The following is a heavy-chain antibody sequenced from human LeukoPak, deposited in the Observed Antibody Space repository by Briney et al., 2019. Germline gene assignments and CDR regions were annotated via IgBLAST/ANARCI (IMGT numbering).Heavy chain of an antibody. Sequence: GASVKVSCKASGYTFTSYAMHWVRQAPGQRLEWMGWINAGNGNTKYSQKFQGRVTITRDTSTSTAYMHLRSLRSDDTAVYYCARSGLRNFDWSDSANRFDPWGQGTLVTVSS. CDR1: GYTFTSYA. J-gene: IGHJ5*02. CDR2: INAGNGNT. CDR3: ARSGLRNFDWSDSANRFDP. D-gene: IGHD3-9*01. V-gene: IGHV1-3*01.